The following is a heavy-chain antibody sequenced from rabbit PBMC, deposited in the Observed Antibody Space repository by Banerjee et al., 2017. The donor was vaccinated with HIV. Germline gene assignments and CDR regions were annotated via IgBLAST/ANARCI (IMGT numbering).Heavy chain of an antibody. Sequence: QEQLVESGGGLVTLGGSLKLSCKASGIDFSSYGISWVRQAPGKGLEWIACIYSGSSGRAYYASWAKGRFTISKTSSTTVTLQMTSLTAADTATYFCARDANSGYDIGDLWGPGTLVT. D-gene: IGHD1-1*01. J-gene: IGHJ4*01. CDR1: GIDFSSYG. CDR3: ARDANSGYDIGDL. CDR2: IYSGSSGRA. V-gene: IGHV1S45*01.